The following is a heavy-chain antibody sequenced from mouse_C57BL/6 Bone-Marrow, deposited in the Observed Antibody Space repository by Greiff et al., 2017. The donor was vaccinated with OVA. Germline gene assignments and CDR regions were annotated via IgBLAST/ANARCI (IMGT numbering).Heavy chain of an antibody. D-gene: IGHD1-1*01. CDR2: IYPRSGNT. CDR1: GYTFTSYG. V-gene: IGHV1-81*01. CDR3: ARYYYGSSYGFAY. Sequence: QVQLQQSGAELARPGASVKLSCKASGYTFTSYGISWVKQRTGQGLEWIGEIYPRSGNTYYNEKFKGKATLPADKSSSTAYMELRSLTSEDSAVYFCARYYYGSSYGFAYWGQGTLVTVSA. J-gene: IGHJ3*01.